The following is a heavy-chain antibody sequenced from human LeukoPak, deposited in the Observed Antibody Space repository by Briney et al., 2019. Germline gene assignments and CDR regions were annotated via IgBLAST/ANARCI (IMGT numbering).Heavy chain of an antibody. CDR2: MYYSGST. CDR1: GTSMTNTPSY. J-gene: IGHJ4*02. Sequence: PSETLSLTCSVSGTSMTNTPSYWGWVRHSPGKGLEWIATMYYSGSTYYNPSLRTRVTASVDKSNNQFSLNLFSMTAADTAVYYCARAEGYDILTPDCDWGQGTLVTVSS. D-gene: IGHD3-9*01. V-gene: IGHV4-39*07. CDR3: ARAEGYDILTPDCD.